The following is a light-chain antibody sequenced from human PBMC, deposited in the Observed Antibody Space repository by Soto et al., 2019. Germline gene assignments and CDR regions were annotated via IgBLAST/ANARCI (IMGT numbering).Light chain of an antibody. CDR3: SSYTTSSTQV. V-gene: IGLV2-14*01. J-gene: IGLJ3*02. CDR2: EVS. Sequence: QSALTQPASVSWSPGQSITISCTGTSRDVGYYNYVSWYQHHPGKVPKLIIYEVSNRPSGVSNRFSGSKSGNTASLAISGLQAEDEADYYCSSYTTSSTQVFGGGTKVTVL. CDR1: SRDVGYYNY.